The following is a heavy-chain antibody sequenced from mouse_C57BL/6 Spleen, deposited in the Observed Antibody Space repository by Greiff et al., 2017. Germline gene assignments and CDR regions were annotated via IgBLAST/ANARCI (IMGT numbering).Heavy chain of an antibody. CDR3: ANTVGY. Sequence: EVKLQQSGPELVKPGASVKISCKASGYTFTDYYMNWVKQSHGKSLEWIGDINPNNGGTSYNQKFKGKATLTVDKSSSTAYMELRSLTSEDSAVYYCANTVGYWGQGTTLTVSS. D-gene: IGHD1-1*01. V-gene: IGHV1-26*01. CDR2: INPNNGGT. J-gene: IGHJ2*01. CDR1: GYTFTDYY.